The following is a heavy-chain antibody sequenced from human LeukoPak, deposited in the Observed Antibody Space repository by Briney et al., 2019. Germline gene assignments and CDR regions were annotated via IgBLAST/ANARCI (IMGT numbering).Heavy chain of an antibody. Sequence: GGSLRLSRAASGFTFSSYAMHWVRQAPGKGLEWVAVISYDGSNKYYADSVKGRFTISRDNSKNTLYLQMNSLRAEDTAVYYCARADQGVAFDIWGQGTVVTVSS. CDR2: ISYDGSNK. CDR1: GFTFSSYA. V-gene: IGHV3-30-3*01. D-gene: IGHD2-8*01. CDR3: ARADQGVAFDI. J-gene: IGHJ3*02.